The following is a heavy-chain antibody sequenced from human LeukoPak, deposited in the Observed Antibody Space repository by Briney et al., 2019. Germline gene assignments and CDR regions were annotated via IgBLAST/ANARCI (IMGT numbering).Heavy chain of an antibody. V-gene: IGHV1-18*01. CDR1: GYTFTSYG. CDR3: ARDLWWLRPYYYYGMDV. Sequence: GASVKVSCKASGYTFTSYGISWVRQAPGQGLEWMGWISAYNGNTNYAQKLQGRVTMTTDTSTSTAYMELRSLRSDDTAVYYCARDLWWLRPYYYYGMDVWGQGTTVTVSS. J-gene: IGHJ6*02. D-gene: IGHD5-12*01. CDR2: ISAYNGNT.